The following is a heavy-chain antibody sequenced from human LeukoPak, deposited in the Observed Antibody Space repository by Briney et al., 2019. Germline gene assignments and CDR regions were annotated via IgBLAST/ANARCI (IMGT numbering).Heavy chain of an antibody. D-gene: IGHD4-23*01. CDR3: ARDGGMTTVVNGPQPENY. V-gene: IGHV3-48*04. CDR1: GFTFSSYS. J-gene: IGHJ4*02. Sequence: GGSLRLSCAASGFTFSSYSMNWVRQAPGKGLEWVSYIISSSSTIYYADSVKGRFTISRDNAKNSLYLQMNSLRAEDTAVYYCARDGGMTTVVNGPQPENYWGQGTLVTVSS. CDR2: IISSSSTI.